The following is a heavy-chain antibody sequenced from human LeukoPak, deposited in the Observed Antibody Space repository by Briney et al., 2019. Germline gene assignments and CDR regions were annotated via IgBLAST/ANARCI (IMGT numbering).Heavy chain of an antibody. Sequence: GGSLRLSCAASGFTFSTYAMNCVRQAPGEGLEWVSYISRIGSTMYYADSVKGRFTISRENAKNSLYLQMNSLRAEDTAVYFCAKDLYTTIQGFDYWGQGTLVTVSS. CDR3: AKDLYTTIQGFDY. CDR1: GFTFSTYA. D-gene: IGHD5-12*01. V-gene: IGHV3-48*01. CDR2: ISRIGSTM. J-gene: IGHJ4*02.